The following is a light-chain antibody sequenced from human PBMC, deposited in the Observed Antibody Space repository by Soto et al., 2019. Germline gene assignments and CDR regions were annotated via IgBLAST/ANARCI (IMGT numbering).Light chain of an antibody. Sequence: ELVLTQSPGTLSLSLGERDTLSCRASQSVSSSYLAWYQQKPGQAPRPLIYGASSRAIGIPDRFSGSGSGTDFTLTISRLEPEDFAVYYCQQYGSSPWTFGQGTRVAIK. CDR1: QSVSSSY. CDR2: GAS. V-gene: IGKV3-20*01. CDR3: QQYGSSPWT. J-gene: IGKJ1*01.